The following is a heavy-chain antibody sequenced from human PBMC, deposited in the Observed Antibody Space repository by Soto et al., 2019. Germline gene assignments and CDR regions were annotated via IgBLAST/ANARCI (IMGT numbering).Heavy chain of an antibody. J-gene: IGHJ6*02. D-gene: IGHD3-3*01. V-gene: IGHV3-30*18. Sequence: LRLSCAASGFTFSSYGMHWVRQAPGKGLEWVAVISYDGSNKYYADSVKGRFTISRDNSKNTLYLQMNSLRAEDTAVYYCAKDYDFWSGFPSDYYYGMDVWGQGTTVTVSS. CDR3: AKDYDFWSGFPSDYYYGMDV. CDR2: ISYDGSNK. CDR1: GFTFSSYG.